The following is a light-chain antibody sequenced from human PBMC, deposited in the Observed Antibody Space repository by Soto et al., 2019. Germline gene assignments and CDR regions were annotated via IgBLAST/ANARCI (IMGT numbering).Light chain of an antibody. CDR2: DAS. CDR1: QDISNY. CDR3: QQYDNPALT. V-gene: IGKV1-33*01. J-gene: IGKJ4*01. Sequence: DIQMTQSPSSLSASVGYRVTITCQASQDISNYLNWYQQKPGKAPKLLIYDASNLETGVPSRFSGSGSGTDFTLTISSLQPEDIETYYCQQYDNPALTFGGGTTVDIK.